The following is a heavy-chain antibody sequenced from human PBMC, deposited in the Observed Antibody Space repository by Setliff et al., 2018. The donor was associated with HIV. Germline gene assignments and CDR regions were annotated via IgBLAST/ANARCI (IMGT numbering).Heavy chain of an antibody. D-gene: IGHD3-16*01. CDR1: GFTFSNYA. CDR3: AKVFAYGIDGFDI. V-gene: IGHV3-23*01. J-gene: IGHJ3*02. Sequence: GGSLRLSCAASGFTFSNYAMGWVRQGPGKGLEWVSTIGAAGYPTHYAESVKGRFTISKDNSRDTLYLQMSSLREEDTAVYYCAKVFAYGIDGFDIWGQGTMVTVSS. CDR2: IGAAGYPT.